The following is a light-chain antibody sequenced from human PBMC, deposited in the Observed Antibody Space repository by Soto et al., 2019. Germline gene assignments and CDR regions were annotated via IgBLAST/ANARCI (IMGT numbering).Light chain of an antibody. CDR2: NAF. CDR3: QQRSNWPLT. V-gene: IGKV3-11*01. CDR1: QSVSSY. J-gene: IGKJ4*01. Sequence: NVFTQSPGPPSFSPGGKAPLSSRASQSVSSYLAWYQQKPGQAPRLLIYNAFNRATGVPARFGGSGSGTDFTLTISSLEPEDFAVYYCQQRSNWPLTFGGGTRWIS.